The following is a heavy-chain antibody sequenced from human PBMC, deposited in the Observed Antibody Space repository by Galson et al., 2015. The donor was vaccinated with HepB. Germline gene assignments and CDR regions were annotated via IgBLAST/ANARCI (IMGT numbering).Heavy chain of an antibody. V-gene: IGHV3-23*01. J-gene: IGHJ4*02. CDR2: IRRDSTTI. CDR1: GFTFSSTA. Sequence: SLRLSCAASGFTFSSTAMGWVRHAPGQGLEWVSGIRRDSTTIVYAVSVKGRFTVSRDNPKNTLYLQMNSLRAEDTAVYYCAKKPGGNSPFDYWGQGTLVTVSS. D-gene: IGHD4-23*01. CDR3: AKKPGGNSPFDY.